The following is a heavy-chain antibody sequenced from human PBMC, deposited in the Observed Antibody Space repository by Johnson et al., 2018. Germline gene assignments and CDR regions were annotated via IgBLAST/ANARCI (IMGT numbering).Heavy chain of an antibody. J-gene: IGHJ6*02. V-gene: IGHV1-69*01. Sequence: VQLVESGAEVKKTGSSVKVSCKASGGTFSSYAIRWVRQAPGQGLEWMGGIIPIFGTANYAQKFQGRVTITADESTSTAYMELGSRRSEDTAVYYWAREGGDYGMDVWGQGTTVTVSS. CDR1: GGTFSSYA. D-gene: IGHD3-16*01. CDR3: AREGGDYGMDV. CDR2: IIPIFGTA.